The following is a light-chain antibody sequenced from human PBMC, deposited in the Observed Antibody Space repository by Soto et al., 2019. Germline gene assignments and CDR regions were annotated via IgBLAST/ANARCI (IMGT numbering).Light chain of an antibody. J-gene: IGKJ2*01. Sequence: EIVLTQSPGTLSLSPGERATLSCRASQSVSSSYLAWYQQKPGQAPRLLIHGASARATGIPDRFSGSGSVTDFTLTISRLEPEDLAVYFCQQYGSSPMYTFGQGTKLEIK. V-gene: IGKV3-20*01. CDR2: GAS. CDR1: QSVSSSY. CDR3: QQYGSSPMYT.